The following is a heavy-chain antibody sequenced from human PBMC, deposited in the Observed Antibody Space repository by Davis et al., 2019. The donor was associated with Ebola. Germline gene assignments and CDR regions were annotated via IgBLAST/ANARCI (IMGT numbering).Heavy chain of an antibody. D-gene: IGHD2-21*02. V-gene: IGHV4-61*01. CDR1: GGSVSSGSYY. CDR2: IYYSGST. J-gene: IGHJ4*02. CDR3: ARIHAYCGGDCYPFDY. Sequence: MPSETLSLTCTVSGGSVSSGSYYWSWIRQPPGKGLEWIGYIYYSGSTNYNPSLKSRVTISVDTSKNQFSLKLSSVTAADTAVYYCARIHAYCGGDCYPFDYWGQGTLVTVSS.